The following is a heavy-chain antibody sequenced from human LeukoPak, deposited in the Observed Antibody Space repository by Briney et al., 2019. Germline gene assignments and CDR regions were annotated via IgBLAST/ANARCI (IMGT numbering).Heavy chain of an antibody. V-gene: IGHV3-48*01. J-gene: IGHJ6*02. CDR2: RSSTTI. Sequence: RSSTTIYYADSVKGRFTISRDNAKNSLYLQMNSLRAEDTAVYYCAREGAGTPSYYYYYGMDVWGQGTTVTVSS. D-gene: IGHD6-13*01. CDR3: AREGAGTPSYYYYYGMDV.